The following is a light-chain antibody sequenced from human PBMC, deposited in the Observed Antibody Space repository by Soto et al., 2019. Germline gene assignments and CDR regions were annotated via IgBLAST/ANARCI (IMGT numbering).Light chain of an antibody. CDR3: CSYAGTYSFV. J-gene: IGLJ1*01. CDR1: SSDVGAYNY. Sequence: QSALTQPRSVSGSPGQSVTISCTGTSSDVGAYNYVSWYQHHPGKAPKLMIYDVTKRPSGVPDRFSGSKSASTASLTISGLQAEDEADYYCCSYAGTYSFVFGTGTKLTV. CDR2: DVT. V-gene: IGLV2-11*01.